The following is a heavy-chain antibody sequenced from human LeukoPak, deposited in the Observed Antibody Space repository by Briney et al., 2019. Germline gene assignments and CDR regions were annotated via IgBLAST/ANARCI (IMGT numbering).Heavy chain of an antibody. Sequence: PSETLSLTCTVSGGSISSYYWSWIRQPPGKGLEWIGYIYYSGTTNYNPSLKSRVTISLDTSQNHLALKLSSVTAADTAVYYCARRNCNSSSCYGYYYMDVWGKGTTVTVSS. D-gene: IGHD2-2*01. J-gene: IGHJ6*03. CDR1: GGSISSYY. CDR3: ARRNCNSSSCYGYYYMDV. CDR2: IYYSGTT. V-gene: IGHV4-59*08.